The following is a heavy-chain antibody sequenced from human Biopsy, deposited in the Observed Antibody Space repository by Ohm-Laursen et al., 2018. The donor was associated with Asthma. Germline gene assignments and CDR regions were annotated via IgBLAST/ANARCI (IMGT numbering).Heavy chain of an antibody. D-gene: IGHD6-6*01. V-gene: IGHV3-30*19. Sequence: SLRLSCAASGFTVSRDHMFWVRQAPGKGLEWVAGIFFDGSNKYYADSVKGRFTISRDNSKDTLYPQVNSLRGDDTAVYYCARGKTWGRSYYFDYWGQGTLVTVSS. CDR3: ARGKTWGRSYYFDY. CDR2: IFFDGSNK. J-gene: IGHJ4*02. CDR1: GFTVSRDH.